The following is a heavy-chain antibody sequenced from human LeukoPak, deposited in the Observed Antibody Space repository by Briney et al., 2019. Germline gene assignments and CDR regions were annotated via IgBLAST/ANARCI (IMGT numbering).Heavy chain of an antibody. Sequence: GGSLRLSCAASGFTFRSHWMTWVRQPPGKGLEWVANIKEDGTVKYYVDSVKGRFTISRDNTKNIMYLEMNSLRADDTAVYFCARDSTWLLDYWGQGTLITVSS. CDR1: GFTFRSHW. V-gene: IGHV3-7*03. CDR3: ARDSTWLLDY. J-gene: IGHJ4*02. CDR2: IKEDGTVK. D-gene: IGHD6-19*01.